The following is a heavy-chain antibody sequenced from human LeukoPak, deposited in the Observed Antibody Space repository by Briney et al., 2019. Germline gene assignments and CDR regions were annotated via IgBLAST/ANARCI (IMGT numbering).Heavy chain of an antibody. CDR3: ARASGYSFHYYMDV. CDR1: GFTFSRYA. CDR2: ISYDGSNK. V-gene: IGHV3-30-3*01. D-gene: IGHD5-18*01. J-gene: IGHJ6*03. Sequence: GGSLRLSCAASGFTFSRYAMHWVRQAPGKGLEWVAIISYDGSNKYYADSVKGRFTMSRDNSKNTLYLQMNSLRAEDTAVYYCARASGYSFHYYMDVWGKGTTVAVSS.